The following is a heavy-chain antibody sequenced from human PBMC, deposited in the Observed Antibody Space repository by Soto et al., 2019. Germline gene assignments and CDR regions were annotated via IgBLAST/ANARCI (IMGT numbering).Heavy chain of an antibody. Sequence: QVQLVESGGGVVQPGRSLRLSCAASGFTFSSYGMHWVRQAPGKGLEWVAVISYDGSNKYYADSVKGRFTISRDNSKNALYLQMNSLRAEDTAVYYCAKDIHGIGVMVYASTGQENWFDPRGQGTLNTVSS. CDR1: GFTFSSYG. D-gene: IGHD2-8*01. V-gene: IGHV3-30*18. J-gene: IGHJ5*02. CDR2: ISYDGSNK. CDR3: AKDIHGIGVMVYASTGQENWFDP.